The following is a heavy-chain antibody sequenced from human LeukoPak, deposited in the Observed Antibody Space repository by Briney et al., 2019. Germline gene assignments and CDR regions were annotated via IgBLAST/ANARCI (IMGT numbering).Heavy chain of an antibody. CDR1: GFTFRSYA. CDR3: AFISYYYDSSGYLDY. CDR2: ISGSGGST. Sequence: GGSLRLSCAASGFTFRSYAMSWVRQAPGKGLEWVSAISGSGGSTYYADSVKGRFTISRDNSKNTLYLQMNSLRAEDTAVYYCAFISYYYDSSGYLDYWGQGTLVTVSS. V-gene: IGHV3-23*01. J-gene: IGHJ4*02. D-gene: IGHD3-22*01.